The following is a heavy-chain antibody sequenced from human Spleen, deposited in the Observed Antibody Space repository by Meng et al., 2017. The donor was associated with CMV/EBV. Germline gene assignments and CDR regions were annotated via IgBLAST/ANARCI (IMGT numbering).Heavy chain of an antibody. D-gene: IGHD2-2*01. J-gene: IGHJ6*02. Sequence: ASVKVSCKASGYTFTSYYMHWVRQAPGQGLEWMGIINPSGGRTSYAQKFQGRVTMTRDTSTSTVYMELSSLRSEDTAVYYCAREVVPAAHTLSSYGMDVWGQGTTVTVSS. V-gene: IGHV1-46*01. CDR2: INPSGGRT. CDR1: GYTFTSYY. CDR3: AREVVPAAHTLSSYGMDV.